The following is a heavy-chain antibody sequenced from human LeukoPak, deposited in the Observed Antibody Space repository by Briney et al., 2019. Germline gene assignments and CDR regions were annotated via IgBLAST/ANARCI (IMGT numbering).Heavy chain of an antibody. CDR1: GYTFTSYD. Sequence: ASVKVSCKASGYTFTSYDINWVRRATGQGLEWMGWMNPNSGNTGYAQKFQGRVTITRNTSIGTAYMELSSLRSEDTAVYYCARAVKGTSCPPCIAVAGLYYYYYMDVWGKGTTVTISS. D-gene: IGHD6-19*01. CDR3: ARAVKGTSCPPCIAVAGLYYYYYMDV. CDR2: MNPNSGNT. J-gene: IGHJ6*03. V-gene: IGHV1-8*03.